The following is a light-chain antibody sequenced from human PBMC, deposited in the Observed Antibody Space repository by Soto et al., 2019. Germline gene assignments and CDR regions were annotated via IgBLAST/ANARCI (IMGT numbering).Light chain of an antibody. CDR1: SSDVGGYNF. CDR3: CSYAGSYSL. V-gene: IGLV2-11*01. Sequence: QSALTQPRSVSGSPGQSVTISCTGTSSDVGGYNFVSWYQQHPGKVPKLMICDVSQRPSGVPDRFSGSKSGNTASLTISGLQAEDEADYYCCSYAGSYSLFGGGTKLTVL. J-gene: IGLJ2*01. CDR2: DVS.